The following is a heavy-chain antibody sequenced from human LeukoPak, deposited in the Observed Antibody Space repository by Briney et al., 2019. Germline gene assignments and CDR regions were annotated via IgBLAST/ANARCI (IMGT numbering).Heavy chain of an antibody. CDR2: ISSSSSTI. Sequence: GGSLRLSCAASGFTFSSYSMNWVRQAPGKGLEWVSYISSSSSTIYYADSVKGRFTISRDNAKNSLYLQMNSLRAEDTAVYYCATNWGSEGAFDIWGQGTMVTVSS. D-gene: IGHD7-27*01. J-gene: IGHJ3*02. CDR1: GFTFSSYS. CDR3: ATNWGSEGAFDI. V-gene: IGHV3-48*04.